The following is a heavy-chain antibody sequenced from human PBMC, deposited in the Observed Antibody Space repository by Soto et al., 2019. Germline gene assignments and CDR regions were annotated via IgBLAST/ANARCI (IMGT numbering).Heavy chain of an antibody. J-gene: IGHJ4*02. D-gene: IGHD3-22*01. Sequence: EVQLLESGGGLIQPGGSLRVSCEASGFFFSSFAMAWVRQAPGKRLEWVAGISDSGDYTFYVDSVKGRFSVSRDNSKNNFYLQMNSLRAEDTAVYYCATLPGRGFYTYFDHWGQGALVNVSS. V-gene: IGHV3-23*01. CDR3: ATLPGRGFYTYFDH. CDR1: GFFFSSFA. CDR2: ISDSGDYT.